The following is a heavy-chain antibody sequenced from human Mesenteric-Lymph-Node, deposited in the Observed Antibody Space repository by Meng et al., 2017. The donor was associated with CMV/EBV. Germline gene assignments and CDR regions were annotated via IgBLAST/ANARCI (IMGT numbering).Heavy chain of an antibody. CDR2: ISYNGKT. Sequence: SETLSLTCTVSGGSVSSGSYYWTWVRQPPGKGLEWIGYISYNGKTDYNPSLKNRVTITGDTSKNQFSLKLSSVSAADTALYYCARERSSSNWFDPWGQGTLVTVSS. V-gene: IGHV4-61*01. D-gene: IGHD6-6*01. J-gene: IGHJ5*02. CDR1: GGSVSSGSYY. CDR3: ARERSSSNWFDP.